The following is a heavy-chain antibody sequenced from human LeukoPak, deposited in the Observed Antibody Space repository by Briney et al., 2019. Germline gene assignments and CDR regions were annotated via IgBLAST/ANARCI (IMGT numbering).Heavy chain of an antibody. CDR3: VRDNAGVFDY. Sequence: ASLKVSCTASGYTFTNYGISWVRQAPGQGLEWMGWISVYNGNTKNAQKLQGRVTMTTDTSASTAYVEVRSLRSDDTAVYYCVRDNAGVFDYWGQGSLVTVSS. D-gene: IGHD3-10*01. V-gene: IGHV1-18*01. CDR1: GYTFTNYG. CDR2: ISVYNGNT. J-gene: IGHJ4*02.